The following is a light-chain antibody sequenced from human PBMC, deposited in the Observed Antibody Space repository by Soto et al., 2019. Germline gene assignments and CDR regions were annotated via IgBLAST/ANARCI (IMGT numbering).Light chain of an antibody. V-gene: IGLV3-21*04. CDR3: HVLDSSSDHWV. J-gene: IGLJ3*02. CDR2: YDS. Sequence: SYELTQPPSVSVSPGKTARITCGGNNIGSKSVHWYQQKPGQSPVLVIYYDSDRPSGIPERFSGSNSGNTATLTISRVAAGDEAAYYGHVLDSSSDHWVFCGGTKRTVL. CDR1: NIGSKS.